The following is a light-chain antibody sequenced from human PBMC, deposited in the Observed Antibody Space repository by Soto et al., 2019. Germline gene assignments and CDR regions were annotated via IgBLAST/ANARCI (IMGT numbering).Light chain of an antibody. J-gene: IGKJ2*01. CDR3: QQSYSSPPYT. CDR1: QSISNY. V-gene: IGKV1-39*01. Sequence: DIQMTQSPSSLSASVGDRVTITCRASQSISNYVNWYQQKPGKAPKLLIFAASNLQSGVPSRFSGSGSGTDFTLTISSLQPEDFATYYCQQSYSSPPYTFGQGTKVEIK. CDR2: AAS.